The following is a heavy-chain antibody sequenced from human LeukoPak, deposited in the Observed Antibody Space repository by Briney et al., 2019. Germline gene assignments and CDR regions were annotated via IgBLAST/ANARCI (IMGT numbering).Heavy chain of an antibody. J-gene: IGHJ5*02. Sequence: PSETLSLTCTVSGGSISSYYWSWIRQPPGKGLEWTGYIYYSGSTNYNPSLKSRVTISVDTSKNQFSLKLSSVTAADTAVYYCARGETAGDIVVVPAALWWFDPWGQGTLVTVSS. CDR1: GGSISSYY. D-gene: IGHD2-2*01. CDR3: ARGETAGDIVVVPAALWWFDP. CDR2: IYYSGST. V-gene: IGHV4-59*01.